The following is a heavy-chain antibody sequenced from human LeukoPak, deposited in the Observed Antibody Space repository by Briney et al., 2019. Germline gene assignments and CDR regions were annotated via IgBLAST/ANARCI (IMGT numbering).Heavy chain of an antibody. D-gene: IGHD1-1*01. CDR2: ISSSSSYI. CDR1: GFTFSSYR. CDR3: ARDEGTYGMDV. J-gene: IGHJ6*02. V-gene: IGHV3-21*01. Sequence: PGGSLRLSCAASGFTFSSYRMNWVRQAPGKGLEWVSSISSSSSYIYYADSVKGRFTISRDNAKNTLYLQMNSLRAEDAAVYYCARDEGTYGMDVWGQGTTVTVSS.